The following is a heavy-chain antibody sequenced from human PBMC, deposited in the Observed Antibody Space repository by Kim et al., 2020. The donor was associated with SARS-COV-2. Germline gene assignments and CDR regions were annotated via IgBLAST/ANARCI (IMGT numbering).Heavy chain of an antibody. V-gene: IGHV3-23*01. CDR3: AAGYSSSWYKFDIWFNP. D-gene: IGHD6-13*01. Sequence: GGSLRLSCAASGFTFSSYAMSWVRQAPGKGLEWVSAISGSGGSTYYADSVKGRFTISRDNSKNTLSLQMNILRAEDTAVYYCAAGYSSSWYKFDIWFNPGGQGTLVTVSS. CDR2: ISGSGGST. J-gene: IGHJ5*02. CDR1: GFTFSSYA.